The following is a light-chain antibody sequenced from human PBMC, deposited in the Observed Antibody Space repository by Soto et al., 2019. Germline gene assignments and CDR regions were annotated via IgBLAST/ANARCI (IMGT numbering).Light chain of an antibody. J-gene: IGKJ1*01. Sequence: DIQMTQSPSSLSASMGDRVTITCRASQSISSYLNWYQQKPGKAPKLLIYAASSLQSGVPSRFSGSGSGTDFTLTISSLQPEDFATYYCQQSYSTPVTVGQGTKVDIK. CDR2: AAS. CDR3: QQSYSTPVT. V-gene: IGKV1-39*01. CDR1: QSISSY.